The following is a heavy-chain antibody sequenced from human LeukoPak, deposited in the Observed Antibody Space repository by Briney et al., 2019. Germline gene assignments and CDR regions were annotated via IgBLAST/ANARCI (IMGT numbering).Heavy chain of an antibody. CDR2: IRNDGSKK. Sequence: PGGSPRLSCAASGFTFSGYGVHWVRQAPGKGLEWVAFIRNDGSKKYSADSVKGRFTISRDNSKNTVYLQMNSLRAEDTAVYYCATRHHYYDSSGRVPFDYWGQGTLVTVSS. D-gene: IGHD3-22*01. CDR3: ATRHHYYDSSGRVPFDY. CDR1: GFTFSGYG. V-gene: IGHV3-30*02. J-gene: IGHJ4*02.